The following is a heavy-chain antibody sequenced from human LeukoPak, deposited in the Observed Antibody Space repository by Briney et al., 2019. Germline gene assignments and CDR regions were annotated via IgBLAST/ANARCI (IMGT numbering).Heavy chain of an antibody. CDR3: ARGRLGELQGRFDY. V-gene: IGHV1-18*01. CDR2: ISAYNGNT. CDR1: GYTFTSYG. D-gene: IGHD1-26*01. J-gene: IGHJ4*02. Sequence: ASVKVSCEASGYTFTSYGISWVRQAPGQGLEWMGWISAYNGNTNYAQKLQGRVTMTTDTSTSTAYMELRSLRSDDTAVYYCARGRLGELQGRFDYWGQGTLVTVSS.